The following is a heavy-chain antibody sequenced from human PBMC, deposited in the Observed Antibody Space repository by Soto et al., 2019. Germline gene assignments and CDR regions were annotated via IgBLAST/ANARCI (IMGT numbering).Heavy chain of an antibody. CDR1: GGTFSSYA. Sequence: ASVKVSCKASGGTFSSYAISWVRQAPGQGLEWMGGIIPIFGTANYAQKFQGRVTITAVESTSTAYMELGSLRSEDTAVYYCASGGSGVNYFDYWGQGTLVTVSS. CDR3: ASGGSGVNYFDY. CDR2: IIPIFGTA. V-gene: IGHV1-69*13. J-gene: IGHJ4*02. D-gene: IGHD3-10*01.